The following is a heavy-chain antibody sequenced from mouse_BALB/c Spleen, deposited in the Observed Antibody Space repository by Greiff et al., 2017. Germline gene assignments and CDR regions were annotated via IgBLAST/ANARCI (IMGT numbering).Heavy chain of an antibody. J-gene: IGHJ4*01. Sequence: DVKLQESGPGLVKPSQSLSLTCTVTGYSITSDYAWNWIRQFPGNQLEWMGYISYSGSTSYNPSLKSRISITRDTSKNQFFLQLNSVTTEDTATYYCASNYYAMDYWGQGTSVTVSS. CDR2: ISYSGST. CDR3: ASNYYAMDY. V-gene: IGHV3-2*02. CDR1: GYSITSDYA.